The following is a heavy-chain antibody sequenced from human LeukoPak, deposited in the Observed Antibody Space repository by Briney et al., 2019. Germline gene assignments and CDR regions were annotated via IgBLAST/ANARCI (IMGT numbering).Heavy chain of an antibody. J-gene: IGHJ4*02. CDR2: INAGNGNT. Sequence: ASVKVSCKASGYTFTSYAMHWVRQAPGQRLEWMGWINAGNGNTKYSQKFQGRVTMTRDTSTSTVYMELSSLRSEDTAVYYCAIGWELLGSDYWGQGTLVTVSS. V-gene: IGHV1-3*01. CDR1: GYTFTSYA. D-gene: IGHD1-26*01. CDR3: AIGWELLGSDY.